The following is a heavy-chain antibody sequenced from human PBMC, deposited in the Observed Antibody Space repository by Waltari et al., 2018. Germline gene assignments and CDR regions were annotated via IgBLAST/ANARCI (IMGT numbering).Heavy chain of an antibody. V-gene: IGHV4-34*01. CDR2: INHSGRT. D-gene: IGHD3-10*01. Sequence: QVQLQQWGAGLLKPSETLSLTCAVYGGSFSGYYWSWIRQPPGKGLEWIGEINHSGRTSYNPSLKSRVTISVNTSKTQFSLKLRSVTAADTAVYYCARGPSTYYYGSGIVYWGQGTLVTVSS. J-gene: IGHJ4*02. CDR1: GGSFSGYY. CDR3: ARGPSTYYYGSGIVY.